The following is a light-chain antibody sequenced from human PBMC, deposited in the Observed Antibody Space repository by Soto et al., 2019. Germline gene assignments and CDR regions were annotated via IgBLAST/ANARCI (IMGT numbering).Light chain of an antibody. CDR1: QNIISSY. CDR2: GGG. Sequence: EIVLTQSPGTLSLSPRDTATLSCRASQNIISSYVAWYQQRPGQTLRLLIFGGGSRAPGIPDRFRGRGSGRDFTLTISRLEPEDFAVYICQQYGSAPSNFGQGTRLEI. J-gene: IGKJ2*01. CDR3: QQYGSAPSN. V-gene: IGKV3-20*01.